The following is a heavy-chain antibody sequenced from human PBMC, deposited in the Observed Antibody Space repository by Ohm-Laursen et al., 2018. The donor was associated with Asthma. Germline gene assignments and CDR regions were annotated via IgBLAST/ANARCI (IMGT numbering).Heavy chain of an antibody. CDR3: ARSIADCTNGVCYTGYYYYGMDV. Sequence: SVKVSCKASGATFSSSSISWVRQAPGQGLEWMGWISAYNGNTNYAQKLQGRVTMTTDTSTSTAYMELRSLRSDDTAVYYCARSIADCTNGVCYTGYYYYGMDVWGQGTTVIVSS. CDR1: GATFSSSS. V-gene: IGHV1-18*01. J-gene: IGHJ6*02. CDR2: ISAYNGNT. D-gene: IGHD2-8*01.